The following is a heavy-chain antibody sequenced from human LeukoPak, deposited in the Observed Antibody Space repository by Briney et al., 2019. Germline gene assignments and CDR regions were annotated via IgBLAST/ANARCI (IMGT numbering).Heavy chain of an antibody. Sequence: GGSLRLSCAASGFTFSSYAMHWVRQAPGKGLEWVAVISYDGSNKYYADSVKGRFTISRDNSKNTLYLQMNSLGAEDTAVYHCARDYRKYSGSYDWFDPWGQGTLVTVSS. V-gene: IGHV3-30-3*01. CDR1: GFTFSSYA. CDR2: ISYDGSNK. J-gene: IGHJ5*02. CDR3: ARDYRKYSGSYDWFDP. D-gene: IGHD1-26*01.